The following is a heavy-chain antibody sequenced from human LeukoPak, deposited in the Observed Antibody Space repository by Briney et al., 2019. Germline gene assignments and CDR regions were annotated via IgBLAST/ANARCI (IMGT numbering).Heavy chain of an antibody. CDR1: GFTFSSYS. V-gene: IGHV3-21*01. CDR2: ISSSSNYI. J-gene: IGHJ4*02. Sequence: PGGSLRLSCAASGFTFSSYSMNWIRQAPGKGLESVSSISSSSNYIYCADSVKGRFTISRDNAKNSLYLQMNSLRAEDTAVYYCARVGIAVAGDYWGQGTLVTVSS. CDR3: ARVGIAVAGDY. D-gene: IGHD6-19*01.